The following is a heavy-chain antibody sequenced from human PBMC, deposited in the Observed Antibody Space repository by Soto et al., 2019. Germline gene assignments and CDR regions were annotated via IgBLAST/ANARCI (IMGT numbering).Heavy chain of an antibody. CDR3: AKDVGVGELWVHWFDL. CDR1: GFTFSSYG. J-gene: IGHJ5*02. D-gene: IGHD3-10*01. Sequence: QVQLVESGGGVVQPGRSLRLSCAASGFTFSSYGMHWVRQAPGKGLEWVAVISFDGTNKYSVDSVRGRFTISRDNSKNTLYLQMNSLRDEDTAVYYCAKDVGVGELWVHWFDLWGQGTLVIVSS. V-gene: IGHV3-30*18. CDR2: ISFDGTNK.